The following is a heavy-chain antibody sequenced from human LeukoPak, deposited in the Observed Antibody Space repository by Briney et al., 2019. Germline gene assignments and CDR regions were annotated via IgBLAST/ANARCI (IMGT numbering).Heavy chain of an antibody. J-gene: IGHJ4*02. CDR1: GFTFSNFG. V-gene: IGHV3-23*01. D-gene: IGHD5-18*01. CDR2: ISGSGGST. CDR3: AKMPVGYSYGYDPFDY. Sequence: PGGTLRLSCAASGFTFSNFGMSWVRQAPGKGLEWVSAISGSGGSTYYADSVKGRFTISRDNSKNTLYLQMNSLRAEDTAVYYCAKMPVGYSYGYDPFDYWGQGTLVTVSS.